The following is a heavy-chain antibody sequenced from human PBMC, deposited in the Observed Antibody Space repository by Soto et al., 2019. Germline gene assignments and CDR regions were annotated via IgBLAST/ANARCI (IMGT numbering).Heavy chain of an antibody. CDR1: GGSFSAYY. D-gene: IGHD3-3*01. CDR2: IYYSGST. CDR3: ARHERVTIFGVVIISRFDP. V-gene: IGHV4-34*01. Sequence: SETLSLTCAVYGGSFSAYYWSWIRQPPGKGLEWIGSIYYSGSTYYNPSLKSRVTISVDTSKNQFSLKLSSVTAADTAVYYCARHERVTIFGVVIISRFDPWGQGTLVTVS. J-gene: IGHJ5*02.